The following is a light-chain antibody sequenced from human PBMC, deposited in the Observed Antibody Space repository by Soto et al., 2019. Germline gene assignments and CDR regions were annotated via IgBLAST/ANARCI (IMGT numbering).Light chain of an antibody. CDR2: LGS. V-gene: IGKV2-28*01. CDR3: MQARQSPIT. Sequence: DIVLTQSPLSLPVTPGEPASISCRSSQSLLHTNGYNYLNWYLQKPGQSPQLLIYLGSNRASGVPDRFSGSGSGTDFTLKISRVEAEDAGVYYCMQARQSPITFGQGTRLEMK. J-gene: IGKJ5*01. CDR1: QSLLHTNGYNY.